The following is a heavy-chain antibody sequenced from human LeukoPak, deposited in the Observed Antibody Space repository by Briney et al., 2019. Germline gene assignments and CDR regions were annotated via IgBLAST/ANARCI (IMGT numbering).Heavy chain of an antibody. D-gene: IGHD3-3*01. CDR2: IFYSGST. Sequence: SETLSLTCTVSSGSISTSNYYWGWVRQPPGKALEWIGNIFYSGSTYYSPSLKSRVTISVDKSKNQFSLKLSSVTAADTAVYYCARDVDYDFWSFPVGGYMDVWGKGTTVTVSS. J-gene: IGHJ6*03. V-gene: IGHV4-39*07. CDR3: ARDVDYDFWSFPVGGYMDV. CDR1: SGSISTSNYY.